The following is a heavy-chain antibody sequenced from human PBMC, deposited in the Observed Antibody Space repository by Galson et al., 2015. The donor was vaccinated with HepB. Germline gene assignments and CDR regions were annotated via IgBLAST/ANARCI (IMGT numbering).Heavy chain of an antibody. Sequence: VKVSCKASGYTFSSYVINWVRQAPGQGLEWMGWINTNTGHPTYAQGFTGRFVFSLDTSVSTAYLQISSLKAEDTAVYYCARPSPWEQEAFDIWGQGTMVTVSS. CDR1: GYTFSSYV. J-gene: IGHJ3*02. D-gene: IGHD1-26*01. CDR3: ARPSPWEQEAFDI. V-gene: IGHV7-4-1*02. CDR2: INTNTGHP.